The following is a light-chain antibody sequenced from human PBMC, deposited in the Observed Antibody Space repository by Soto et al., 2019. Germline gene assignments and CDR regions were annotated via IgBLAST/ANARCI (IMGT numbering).Light chain of an antibody. CDR3: QQIYSTPWT. Sequence: DIQMTQSPSSLSASVGDRVTITCRASQSISSYLNWYQQTPGKAPKLLIYAASSVQSGVPSRFSGSGSGTDFTLTISSLQPEDFATYYCQQIYSTPWTFGQGTKVDIK. CDR1: QSISSY. V-gene: IGKV1-39*01. CDR2: AAS. J-gene: IGKJ1*01.